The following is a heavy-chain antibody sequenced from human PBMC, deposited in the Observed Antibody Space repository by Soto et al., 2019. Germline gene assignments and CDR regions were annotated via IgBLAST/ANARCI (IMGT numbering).Heavy chain of an antibody. J-gene: IGHJ6*02. D-gene: IGHD2-15*01. V-gene: IGHV1-69*12. Sequence: QVQLVQSGAEVKKPGSSVKVSCKASGGAFSDYAFSWVRQAPGQGLEWLGGIMPIFRAPDYAQKFQGRVTINADEFTRTAYMQMNSLRSEDTAVYYWASWLKGPDIGNYYYGMDVWGQGTTVTVS. CDR1: GGAFSDYA. CDR2: IMPIFRAP. CDR3: ASWLKGPDIGNYYYGMDV.